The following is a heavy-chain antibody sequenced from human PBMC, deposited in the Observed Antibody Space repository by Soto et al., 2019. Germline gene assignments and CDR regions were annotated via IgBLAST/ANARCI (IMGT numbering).Heavy chain of an antibody. V-gene: IGHV3-66*01. D-gene: IGHD3-10*01. CDR3: AGAPNRGY. Sequence: VQLVESGGDLVQPGGTLRLACAAPGFTVSSNYMSWVRQAPGKGLEWVSLIYSSGGTYYADSVKGRFTISRDNSRNTLYLQMNGLSVEDTAVYYCAGAPNRGYWGQGTLVTVSP. J-gene: IGHJ4*02. CDR1: GFTVSSNY. CDR2: IYSSGGT.